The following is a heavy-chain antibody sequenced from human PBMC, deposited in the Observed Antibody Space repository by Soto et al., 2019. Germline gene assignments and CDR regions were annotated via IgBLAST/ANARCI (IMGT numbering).Heavy chain of an antibody. CDR1: GFTFSSYG. Sequence: GGSLRLSCAASGFTFSSYGMHWVRQAPGKGLEWVAVISYDGSNKYYADSVKGRFTISRDNSKSTLYLQMNSLRAEDTAVYYCAKETRITIFGVVITPYYYYYGMDVWGQGTTVTVSS. CDR3: AKETRITIFGVVITPYYYYYGMDV. CDR2: ISYDGSNK. J-gene: IGHJ6*02. V-gene: IGHV3-30*18. D-gene: IGHD3-3*01.